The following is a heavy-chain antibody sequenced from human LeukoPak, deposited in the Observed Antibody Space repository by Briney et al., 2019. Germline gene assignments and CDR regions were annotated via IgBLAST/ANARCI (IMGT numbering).Heavy chain of an antibody. CDR1: GFTFSSYA. V-gene: IGHV3-23*01. J-gene: IGHJ6*02. D-gene: IGHD5-12*01. Sequence: PGGSLRLSCAAFGFTFSSYAMSWARQAPGKGLEWVSAISGSGGSTYYADSVKGRFTISRDNSKNTLYLQMNSLRAEDTAVYYCAKDAPDIGIRRHHYYYYGMDVWGQGTTVTVSS. CDR3: AKDAPDIGIRRHHYYYYGMDV. CDR2: ISGSGGST.